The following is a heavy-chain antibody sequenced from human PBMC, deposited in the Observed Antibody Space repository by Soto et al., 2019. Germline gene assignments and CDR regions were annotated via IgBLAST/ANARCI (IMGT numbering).Heavy chain of an antibody. Sequence: VQLVESGGGLVQPGGSLRLSCAASGFTFSSYSMNWVRQAPGKGLEWVSYIGSSSGTIYYADSVKGRFTISIDNAKNSLYLQRNILRAEDTAVYSCERKGDFDYWGQGTLVTGAS. J-gene: IGHJ4*02. CDR1: GFTFSSYS. V-gene: IGHV3-48*01. CDR3: ERKGDFDY. CDR2: IGSSSGTI.